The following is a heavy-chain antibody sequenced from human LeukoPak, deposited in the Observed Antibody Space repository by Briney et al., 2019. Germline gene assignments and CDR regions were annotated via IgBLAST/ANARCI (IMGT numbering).Heavy chain of an antibody. D-gene: IGHD1-26*01. CDR1: GFTFSSYS. J-gene: IGHJ4*02. Sequence: PGGSLRLSCAASGFTFSSYSMNWVRQAPGKGLEWVSSISSSSSYIYYADSVKGRFTISRDNAKNSLYLQMNSLSAEDTAVYYCAKGRGSANSGSNYWGQGTQVTVSS. CDR2: ISSSSSYI. CDR3: AKGRGSANSGSNY. V-gene: IGHV3-21*04.